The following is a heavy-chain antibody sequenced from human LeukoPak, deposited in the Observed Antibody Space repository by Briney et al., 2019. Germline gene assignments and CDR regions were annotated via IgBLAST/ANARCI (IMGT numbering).Heavy chain of an antibody. Sequence: GGFLRLSCAASGFTFSSYEMNWVRQAPGKGLEWVSYISSSGSTIYYADSVKGRFTISRDNAKNSLYLQMNSLRAEDTAVYYCARDRCSSTSCYTPNWFDPWGQGTLVTVSS. V-gene: IGHV3-48*03. CDR1: GFTFSSYE. D-gene: IGHD2-2*02. CDR3: ARDRCSSTSCYTPNWFDP. CDR2: ISSSGSTI. J-gene: IGHJ5*02.